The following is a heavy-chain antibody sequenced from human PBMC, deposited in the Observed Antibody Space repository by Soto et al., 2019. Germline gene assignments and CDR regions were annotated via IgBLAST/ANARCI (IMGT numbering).Heavy chain of an antibody. D-gene: IGHD4-17*01. CDR2: IVVGSGNT. CDR1: GFTFTSSA. Sequence: GASVKVSCKASGFTFTSSAVQWVRQARGQRLEWIGWIVVGSGNTNYAQKFQERVTITRDMSTSTAYMELSSLRSEDTAVYYCAAVIMTTVTPWVDYWGQGTLVTVTS. CDR3: AAVIMTTVTPWVDY. V-gene: IGHV1-58*01. J-gene: IGHJ4*02.